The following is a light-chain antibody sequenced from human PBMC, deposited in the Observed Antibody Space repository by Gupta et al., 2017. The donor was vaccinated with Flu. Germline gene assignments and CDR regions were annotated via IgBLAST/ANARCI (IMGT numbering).Light chain of an antibody. V-gene: IGKV3-20*01. CDR3: QQYGSSRT. CDR1: QNVNSNY. Sequence: DIVLTQSPGTLSLSPGEGATLSCRASQNVNSNYLAWYQQKPGQTPWLLIYDASRRATGIPDRFSGSGSGTDFTLSISRLEPEDFAVYFCQQYGSSRTFSQGTKVEIK. CDR2: DAS. J-gene: IGKJ1*01.